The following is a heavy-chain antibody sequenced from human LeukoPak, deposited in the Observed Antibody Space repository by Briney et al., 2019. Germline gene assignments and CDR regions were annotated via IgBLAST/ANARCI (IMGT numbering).Heavy chain of an antibody. V-gene: IGHV3-7*01. CDR3: AREASHYDFWSGYYIGDYYYYYMDV. CDR2: IKPDGSEK. CDR1: GFNFRDHW. Sequence: GGSLRLSCAGSGFNFRDHWMSWLRQAPGKGPEWVAHIKPDGSEKYYVDSVKGRFIISRDDARNSLSLQMNSLRAEDTAVYYCAREASHYDFWSGYYIGDYYYYYMDVWGKGTTVTVSS. J-gene: IGHJ6*03. D-gene: IGHD3-3*01.